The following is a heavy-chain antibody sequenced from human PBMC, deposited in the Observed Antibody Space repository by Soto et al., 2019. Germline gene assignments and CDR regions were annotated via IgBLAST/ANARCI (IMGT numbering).Heavy chain of an antibody. V-gene: IGHV3-49*04. J-gene: IGHJ4*02. CDR3: ASCSGTYCTFAY. D-gene: IGHD1-26*01. Sequence: PGGSLRLSCRASGFTFDDYAMSWVRQAPGKGLEWVGFIRSKAYGGTTEYAASVKGRFTISRDDSKSFAYLQMNSLKTEDTAVYYCASCSGTYCTFAYWGQGTLVTVSS. CDR1: GFTFDDYA. CDR2: IRSKAYGGTT.